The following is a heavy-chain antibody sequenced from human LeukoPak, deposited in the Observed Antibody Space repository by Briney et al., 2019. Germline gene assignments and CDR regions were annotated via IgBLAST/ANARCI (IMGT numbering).Heavy chain of an antibody. CDR2: INPNSGGT. CDR3: ARGGYYDSRD. D-gene: IGHD3-22*01. CDR1: GYTFTGYY. V-gene: IGHV1-2*06. J-gene: IGHJ4*02. Sequence: ASVKVSCKASGYTFTGYYMHWVRQAPGQGLEWMGRINPNSGGTNYAQKFQGRVTMTRDTSISTAYMELSRLTADDTAVYYRARGGYYDSRDWGQGTLVTVSS.